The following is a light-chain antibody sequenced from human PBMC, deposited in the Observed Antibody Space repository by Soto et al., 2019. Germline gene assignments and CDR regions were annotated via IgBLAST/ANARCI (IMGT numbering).Light chain of an antibody. CDR1: QSLLHSNGYNY. J-gene: IGKJ2*01. CDR2: LGS. V-gene: IGKV2-28*01. CDR3: MQALQSPYT. Sequence: DIVMTQSPLPLHVTPGEPASISCRSSQSLLHSNGYNYLDWYLQKPGQSPQLLISLGSNRASGVPARFSGSGSATDFTLNIARVEAEDFGVYYCMQALQSPYTFGQGTKLEIK.